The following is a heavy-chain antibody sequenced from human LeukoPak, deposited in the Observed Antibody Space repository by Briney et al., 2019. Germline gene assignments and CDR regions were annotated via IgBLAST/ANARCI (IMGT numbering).Heavy chain of an antibody. J-gene: IGHJ4*02. D-gene: IGHD3-10*01. Sequence: GGSLRLSCAASGFIFSDYGMHWVRQAPGKGLEWVAVISYDGSVKYYADSVKGRFTISRDRSQNTLYLQMNSLRVEDTAVFYCAKEVVFRGAPYGTVDYWGQGTLVTVSS. CDR3: AKEVVFRGAPYGTVDY. CDR1: GFIFSDYG. CDR2: ISYDGSVK. V-gene: IGHV3-30*18.